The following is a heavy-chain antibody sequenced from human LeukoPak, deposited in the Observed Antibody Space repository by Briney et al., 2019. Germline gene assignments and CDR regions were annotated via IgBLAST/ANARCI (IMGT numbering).Heavy chain of an antibody. Sequence: PSETLSLTCSDSGGPSSGYYWSWIRQPPGQTLEWIGYIYSSGSTNYNPSLQSRVTMSVDTSMNQFSLRLSSVTAADTAVYYCARFTYTTRPSDVWGKGTTVTVSS. J-gene: IGHJ6*04. CDR2: IYSSGST. CDR3: ARFTYTTRPSDV. D-gene: IGHD3-16*01. CDR1: GGPSSGYY. V-gene: IGHV4-4*09.